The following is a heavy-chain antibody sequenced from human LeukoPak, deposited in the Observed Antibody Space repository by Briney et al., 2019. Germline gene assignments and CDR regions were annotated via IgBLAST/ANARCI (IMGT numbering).Heavy chain of an antibody. CDR1: GYTFTSYG. Sequence: ASVKVSCXASGYTFTSYGISWVRQAPGQGLEWTGWISAYNGNTNYAQKLQGRVTMTTDTSTSTAYMELRSLRSDDAAVYYCARGIPGYSSGWYLTDYWGQGTLVTVSS. J-gene: IGHJ4*02. CDR3: ARGIPGYSSGWYLTDY. CDR2: ISAYNGNT. D-gene: IGHD6-19*01. V-gene: IGHV1-18*01.